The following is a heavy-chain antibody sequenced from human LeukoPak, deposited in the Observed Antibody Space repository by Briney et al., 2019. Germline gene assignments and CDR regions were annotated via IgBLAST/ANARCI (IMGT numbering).Heavy chain of an antibody. J-gene: IGHJ6*02. CDR2: MNPNSGNT. V-gene: IGHV1-8*01. Sequence: ASVKVSCKASGYTFTSYDINWVRQATGQGLEWMGWMNPNSGNTGYAQKFQGRVTMTRNTSIRTAYMELSSLRSEDTAVYYCARGRHLTVAAPAFYYGMDVWAKGPRSPSP. CDR3: ARGRHLTVAAPAFYYGMDV. CDR1: GYTFTSYD. D-gene: IGHD4-23*01.